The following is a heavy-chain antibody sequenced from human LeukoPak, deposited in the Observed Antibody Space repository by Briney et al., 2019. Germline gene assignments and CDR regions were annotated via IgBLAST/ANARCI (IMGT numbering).Heavy chain of an antibody. Sequence: PSQTLSLTCTVSGGSISSGSYYWSWIRQPAGKGLEWIGRIYTSGSTNYNPSLKSRVTISVDTSKNQFSLKLGSVTAADTAVYYCARDYGDYVPYAFDIWGQGTMVTVSS. V-gene: IGHV4-61*02. CDR3: ARDYGDYVPYAFDI. D-gene: IGHD4-17*01. CDR2: IYTSGST. J-gene: IGHJ3*02. CDR1: GGSISSGSYY.